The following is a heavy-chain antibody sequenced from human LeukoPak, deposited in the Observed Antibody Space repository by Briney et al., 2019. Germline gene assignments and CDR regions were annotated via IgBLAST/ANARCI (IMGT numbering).Heavy chain of an antibody. J-gene: IGHJ4*02. Sequence: PGGSLRLSCAASGFTFSSYAMSWVRQAPGKGLEWVSAISGSGGSTYYADSVKGRFTISRDNSKNTLYLQMNSLRAEDTAVYYCAREGPPDSSSWYLYYFDYWGQGTLVTVSS. CDR2: ISGSGGST. CDR1: GFTFSSYA. D-gene: IGHD6-13*01. CDR3: AREGPPDSSSWYLYYFDY. V-gene: IGHV3-23*01.